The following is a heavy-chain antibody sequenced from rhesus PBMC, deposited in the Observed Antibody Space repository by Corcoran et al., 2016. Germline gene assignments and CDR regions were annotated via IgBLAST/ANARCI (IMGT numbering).Heavy chain of an antibody. CDR1: GFTFSSSA. D-gene: IGHD5-24*01. J-gene: IGHJ4*01. Sequence: EVQLVESGGGLVQPGGSLRLSCAASGFTFSSSAMHWVSQASGKGLEWVGRIRSKSNNYETGYDASLKGRFTISRDDSKNTAYLQMNSLKTEDTSVYYCARGGLVGTARGTFDYWGQGVLVTVSS. CDR2: IRSKSNNYET. V-gene: IGHV3-118*01. CDR3: ARGGLVGTARGTFDY.